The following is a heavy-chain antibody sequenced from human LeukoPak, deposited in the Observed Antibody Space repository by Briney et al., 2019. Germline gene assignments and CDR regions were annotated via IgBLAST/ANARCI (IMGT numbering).Heavy chain of an antibody. V-gene: IGHV1-69*05. CDR2: IIPIFGTA. CDR3: ARGPSNDYSDY. Sequence: GASVKVSCKTSGYTFTDYYIHWVRQAPGQGLEWMGGIIPIFGTANYAQKFQGRVTITTDESTSTAYMELSSLRSEDTAVYYCARGPSNDYSDYWGQGTLVTVSS. CDR1: GYTFTDYY. J-gene: IGHJ4*02. D-gene: IGHD2-8*01.